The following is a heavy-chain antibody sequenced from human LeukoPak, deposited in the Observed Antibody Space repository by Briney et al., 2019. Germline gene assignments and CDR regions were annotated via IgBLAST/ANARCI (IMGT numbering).Heavy chain of an antibody. D-gene: IGHD2-8*01. CDR3: ARDLGGMLGHSFPWYFDL. V-gene: IGHV1-18*01. CDR1: GYTFTSYG. Sequence: GASVKVSCKASGYTFTSYGISWVRQAPGQGLEWMGWISAYNGNTNYAQKLQGRVTMTTDTSTSTAYMELRSLRSDDTAVYYCARDLGGMLGHSFPWYFDLWGRGTLVTVSS. J-gene: IGHJ2*01. CDR2: ISAYNGNT.